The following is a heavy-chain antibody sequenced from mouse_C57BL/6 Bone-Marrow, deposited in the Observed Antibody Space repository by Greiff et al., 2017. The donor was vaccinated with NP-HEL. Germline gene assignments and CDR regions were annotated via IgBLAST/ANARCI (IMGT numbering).Heavy chain of an antibody. CDR2: IDPEDGDT. Sequence: EVQLQQSGAELVRPGASVKLSCTASGFNIKDYYMHWVKQRPEQGLEWIGRIDPEDGDTEYAPKFQGKATMTADTSSNTAYLPLSSLTSEDTAVYYCTTLHYYGSSPWFAYWGQGTLVTVSA. D-gene: IGHD1-1*01. CDR3: TTLHYYGSSPWFAY. CDR1: GFNIKDYY. V-gene: IGHV14-1*01. J-gene: IGHJ3*01.